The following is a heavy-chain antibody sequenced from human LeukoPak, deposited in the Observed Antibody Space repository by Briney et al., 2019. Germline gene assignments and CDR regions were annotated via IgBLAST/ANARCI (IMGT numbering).Heavy chain of an antibody. CDR1: GYTFTSYD. CDR2: MNPNSANT. Sequence: GASVKVSCKASGYTFTSYDIHWVRQVTGQGLEWMGWMNPNSANTGYAQKFQGRVTISRSTSISTAYMELSSLRSEDTAVYYCAKEDCVNGVCSDYWGQGTLVTVSS. D-gene: IGHD2-8*01. CDR3: AKEDCVNGVCSDY. V-gene: IGHV1-8*03. J-gene: IGHJ4*02.